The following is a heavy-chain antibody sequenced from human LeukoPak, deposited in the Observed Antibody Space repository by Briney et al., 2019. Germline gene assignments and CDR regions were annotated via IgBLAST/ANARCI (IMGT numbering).Heavy chain of an antibody. CDR1: GYTLTELS. Sequence: ASVKVTCKVSGYTLTELSMHWVRQAPGKGLEWMGGFDPEDGETIYAQKFQGRVTMTEDTSTDTAYMELSSLRSEDTAVYYCATTTLRFLEPPFHYFDYWGQGTLVTVSS. J-gene: IGHJ4*02. CDR2: FDPEDGET. V-gene: IGHV1-24*01. D-gene: IGHD3-3*01. CDR3: ATTTLRFLEPPFHYFDY.